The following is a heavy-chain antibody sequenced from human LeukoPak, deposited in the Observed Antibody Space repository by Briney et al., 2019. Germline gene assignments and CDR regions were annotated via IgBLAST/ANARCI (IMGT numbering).Heavy chain of an antibody. CDR2: IYYSGST. V-gene: IGHV4-39*01. Sequence: SETLSLTCTVSGGSISSSSYYWGWIRQPPGKGLEWIGGIYYSGSTYYNPSLKSRVTISVDTSKSHFSLKLSSVTAADMAVYYCARQDFGSGILPGYWGQGTLVTVSS. CDR3: ARQDFGSGILPGY. CDR1: GGSISSSSYY. J-gene: IGHJ4*02. D-gene: IGHD3-10*01.